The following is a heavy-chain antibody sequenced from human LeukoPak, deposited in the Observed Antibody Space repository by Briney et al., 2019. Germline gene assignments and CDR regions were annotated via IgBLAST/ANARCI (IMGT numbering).Heavy chain of an antibody. D-gene: IGHD3-22*01. J-gene: IGHJ3*02. CDR2: IYTSGST. CDR1: GGSISSYY. Sequence: SETLSLTCTVSGGSISSYYWSWIRQPAGKGLEWIGRIYTSGSTNYNPSLKSRVAMSVDTSKNQFSLKLSSVTAADTAVYYCARQYYYDSSGYYRDAFDIWGQGTMATVSS. V-gene: IGHV4-4*07. CDR3: ARQYYYDSSGYYRDAFDI.